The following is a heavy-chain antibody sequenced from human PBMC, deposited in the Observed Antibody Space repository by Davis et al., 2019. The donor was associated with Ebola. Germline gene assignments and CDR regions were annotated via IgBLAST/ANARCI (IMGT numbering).Heavy chain of an antibody. CDR3: ARAYGDYGLDY. J-gene: IGHJ4*02. CDR1: GFTVSSNY. Sequence: PGGSLRLSCAASGFTVSSNYVNWVRQAPGKGLEWVSVIYSGGSGSTYYADSVKGSFTISRDNSKNTVYFQMNSLRAEDTAVYYCARAYGDYGLDYWGQGTLVTVSS. V-gene: IGHV3-66*01. D-gene: IGHD4-17*01. CDR2: IYSGGSGST.